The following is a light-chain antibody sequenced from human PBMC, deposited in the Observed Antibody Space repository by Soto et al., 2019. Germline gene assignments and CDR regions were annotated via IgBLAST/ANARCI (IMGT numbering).Light chain of an antibody. CDR2: GSS. V-gene: IGKV3-20*01. CDR1: QSISSSS. CDR3: QQFGSSPWT. J-gene: IGKJ1*01. Sequence: EIVLMQSPGTLSLSPGERATLSCRASQSISSSSLAWYRQKAGQSPRLLIYGSSSRATGIPDRFGGSGSGTDFTLTISRLEPEDFAVYFCQQFGSSPWTFGQGTKVAIK.